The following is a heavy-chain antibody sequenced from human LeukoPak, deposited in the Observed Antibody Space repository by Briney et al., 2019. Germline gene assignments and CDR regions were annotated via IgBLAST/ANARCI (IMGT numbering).Heavy chain of an antibody. D-gene: IGHD3/OR15-3a*01. Sequence: SGGSLRLSCVASGFTFDDYGMNWVRLGPGKGLEWVSSINWNGGSTPYADYVKGRFTISRDNAKKSLYLQMNSLRGEDTALYYCTRGWTGDPAPYFFDNWGQGTLVTVSS. J-gene: IGHJ4*02. V-gene: IGHV3-20*04. CDR2: INWNGGST. CDR3: TRGWTGDPAPYFFDN. CDR1: GFTFDDYG.